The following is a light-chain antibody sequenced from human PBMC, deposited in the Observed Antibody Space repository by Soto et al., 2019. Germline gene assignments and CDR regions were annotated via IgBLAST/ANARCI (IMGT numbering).Light chain of an antibody. CDR2: HAS. CDR1: QSISTW. CDR3: QQYNSYS. J-gene: IGKJ1*01. V-gene: IGKV1-5*01. Sequence: DIQMTQSPSTLPASVGDRVTITCRASQSISTWLAWYQQKPGTAPKVLIYHASNLQSGVPSRCSGSGAGTEFILTISSLQPDDFATYYCQQYNSYSFGQGTKVDI.